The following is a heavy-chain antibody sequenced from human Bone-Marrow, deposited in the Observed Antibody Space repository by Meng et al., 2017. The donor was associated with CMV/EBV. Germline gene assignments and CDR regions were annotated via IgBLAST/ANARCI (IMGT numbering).Heavy chain of an antibody. CDR3: AKDAHITMIVVGDY. D-gene: IGHD3-22*01. CDR2: IRYDGSNK. CDR1: GFTFSSYG. J-gene: IGHJ4*02. V-gene: IGHV3-30*02. Sequence: GESLKISCAASGFTFSSYGMHWVRQAPGKGLEWVAFIRYDGSNKYYADSVKGRFTISRDNSKNTLYLQTNSLRAEDTAVYYCAKDAHITMIVVGDYWGQGTLVTVSS.